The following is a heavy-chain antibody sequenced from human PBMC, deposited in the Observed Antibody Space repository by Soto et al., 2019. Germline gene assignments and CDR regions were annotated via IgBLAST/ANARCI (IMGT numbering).Heavy chain of an antibody. CDR3: AKAPSRYYYDPVD. Sequence: EVQLLESGGGLVQPGGSLRLSCAASGFTFSSYAVSRVRQAPEKGLEWVSAISGSGGSTYYADSVKGRFTISRDNSKNTLYLQMNSLRAEDTAVYYCAKAPSRYYYDPVDWGQGTLVTVSS. D-gene: IGHD3-22*01. CDR2: ISGSGGST. J-gene: IGHJ4*02. CDR1: GFTFSSYA. V-gene: IGHV3-23*01.